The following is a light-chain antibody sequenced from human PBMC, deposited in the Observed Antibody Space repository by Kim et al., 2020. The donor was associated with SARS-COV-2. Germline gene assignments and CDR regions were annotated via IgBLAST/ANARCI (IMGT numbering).Light chain of an antibody. CDR2: YDS. Sequence: APGKTARSTCGGNNIGSKSVHGYQQKPGQAPVLVIYYDSDRPSGIPERFSGSNSGNTATLTISRVEAGDEADYYCQVWDSSSDLWVFGGGTQLTVL. CDR1: NIGSKS. J-gene: IGLJ3*02. V-gene: IGLV3-21*04. CDR3: QVWDSSSDLWV.